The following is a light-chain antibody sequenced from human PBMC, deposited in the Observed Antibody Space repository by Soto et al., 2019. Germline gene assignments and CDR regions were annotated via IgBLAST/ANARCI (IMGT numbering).Light chain of an antibody. CDR2: GAS. CDR3: QQYDEWPPLT. Sequence: DIVMTQSPATLSVSPGERATLSCRASQSVSTNLAWYQQKPGQTPRLLIYGASTRATGIPARFSGSGSGTEFTLTISGLQSEDFAVYYCQQYDEWPPLTFGGGTKVEI. J-gene: IGKJ4*01. CDR1: QSVSTN. V-gene: IGKV3-15*01.